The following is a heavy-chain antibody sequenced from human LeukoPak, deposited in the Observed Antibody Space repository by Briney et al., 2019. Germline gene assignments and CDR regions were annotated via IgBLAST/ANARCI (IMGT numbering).Heavy chain of an antibody. D-gene: IGHD3-3*01. CDR2: ISYGGSNK. CDR1: GFTFSSYA. J-gene: IGHJ4*02. CDR3: ASSYDFWSGYYSFDY. V-gene: IGHV3-30-3*01. Sequence: GGSLRLSCAASGFTFSSYAMHWVRQAPGKGLEWVAVISYGGSNKYYADSVKGRFTISRDNSKNTLYLQMNSLRAEDTAVYYCASSYDFWSGYYSFDYWGQGTLVTVSS.